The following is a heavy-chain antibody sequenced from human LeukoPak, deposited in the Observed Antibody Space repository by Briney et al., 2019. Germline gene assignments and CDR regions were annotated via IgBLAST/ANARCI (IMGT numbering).Heavy chain of an antibody. V-gene: IGHV4-4*07. CDR3: ARVFAGFYMDV. J-gene: IGHJ6*03. Sequence: PSETLSLTCTVSDDSIKSDSWSWIRLLAGERLEWIGLIYMSGDTNYNPSLKSRLDMSVDTSKDQVSLKLSSVTAADTAVYYCARVFAGFYMDVWGKGTTVIVSS. CDR1: DDSIKSDS. D-gene: IGHD2-21*01. CDR2: IYMSGDT.